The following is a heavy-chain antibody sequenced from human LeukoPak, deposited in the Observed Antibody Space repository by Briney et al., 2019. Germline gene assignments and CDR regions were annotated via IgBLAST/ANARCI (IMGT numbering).Heavy chain of an antibody. CDR3: AVFVPAAIVDY. Sequence: PGASVKVSCKASGYTFTSYYMHWVRQAPGQGLEWMGIINPSGGSTSYAQKFQGGVTMTRDTSTSTVYMELSSLRSEDTAVYYCAVFVPAAIVDYWGQGTLVTVSS. J-gene: IGHJ4*02. V-gene: IGHV1-46*01. CDR2: INPSGGST. D-gene: IGHD2-2*02. CDR1: GYTFTSYY.